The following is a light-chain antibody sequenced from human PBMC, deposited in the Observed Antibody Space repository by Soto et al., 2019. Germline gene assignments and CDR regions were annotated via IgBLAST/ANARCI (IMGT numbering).Light chain of an antibody. J-gene: IGKJ1*01. CDR2: GAS. V-gene: IGKV1-5*01. Sequence: DSRIAPSSSTLAAAVGGRVTITCRASQSISSKLAWYQQKPGKAPKLLIYGASSMATGVPSRFSGSGSGTEFTLTISSLQPDDFAVYYCQQYQDWPRTFGQGTKVDIK. CDR1: QSISSK. CDR3: QQYQDWPRT.